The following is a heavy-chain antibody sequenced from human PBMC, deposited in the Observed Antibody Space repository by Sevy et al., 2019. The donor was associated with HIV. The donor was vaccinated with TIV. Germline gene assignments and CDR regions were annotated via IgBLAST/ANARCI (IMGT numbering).Heavy chain of an antibody. V-gene: IGHV4-59*01. CDR1: GDSINSYY. Sequence: SETLSLTCTVSGDSINSYYWSWIRQPPGKGLEWIGYIYYSGSTDYNPSLKSRVSISVDTSKNQFSLKLSSVTAADTAVHYCARAPFRPFYYDSSGYFDYWGQGSLVTVSS. CDR3: ARAPFRPFYYDSSGYFDY. CDR2: IYYSGST. D-gene: IGHD3-22*01. J-gene: IGHJ4*02.